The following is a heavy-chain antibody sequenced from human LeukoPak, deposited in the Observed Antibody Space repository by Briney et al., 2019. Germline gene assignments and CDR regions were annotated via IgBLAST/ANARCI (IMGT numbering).Heavy chain of an antibody. Sequence: GGSLRLSCAASGFTFSNYAMSWVRQAPGKGLEWVSGISGRGDSTYYADTVKGRFTISRDNSKNTLYLQMNSLRVEDTAVYYCAKGEVGSYYDYFDYWGQGTLVTVSS. J-gene: IGHJ4*02. CDR2: ISGRGDST. CDR3: AKGEVGSYYDYFDY. CDR1: GFTFSNYA. V-gene: IGHV3-23*01. D-gene: IGHD1-26*01.